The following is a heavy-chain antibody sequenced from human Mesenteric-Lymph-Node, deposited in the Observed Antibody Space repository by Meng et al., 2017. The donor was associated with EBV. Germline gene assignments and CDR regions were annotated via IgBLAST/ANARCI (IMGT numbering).Heavy chain of an antibody. CDR1: GVSLSSSGVG. Sequence: QITLKESGPTLGKPAQTLTLTCILSGVSLSSSGVGVGWIRQPPGKALWWLALIYWDDDKRYSPSLKTRLTITRDTSKNQVVLTLTNMDPVDTATYYCASRLGSSWHYWGQGTLVTVSS. CDR2: IYWDDDK. D-gene: IGHD6-13*01. V-gene: IGHV2-5*02. J-gene: IGHJ4*02. CDR3: ASRLGSSWHY.